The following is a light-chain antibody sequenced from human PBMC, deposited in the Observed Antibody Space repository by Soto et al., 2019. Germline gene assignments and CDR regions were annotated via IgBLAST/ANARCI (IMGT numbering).Light chain of an antibody. CDR1: QSVSSSY. Sequence: EIVLTQSPGTLSLSPGERATLSCRASQSVSSSYLAWYQQKPGQAPRLLIYGTSKRATGIPDRFSGSGSGTDFTLTISRLEREDFAVYYCQQYDRSPWTFGQGTKVEIK. CDR2: GTS. CDR3: QQYDRSPWT. V-gene: IGKV3-20*01. J-gene: IGKJ1*01.